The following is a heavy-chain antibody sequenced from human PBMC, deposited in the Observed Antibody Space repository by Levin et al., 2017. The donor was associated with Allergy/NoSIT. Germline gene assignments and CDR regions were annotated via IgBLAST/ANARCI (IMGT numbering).Heavy chain of an antibody. CDR3: ARDQFDSGSYYTAFGY. CDR1: GYTFIGYY. V-gene: IGHV1-2*02. CDR2: INPNSGDT. Sequence: ASVKVSCKASGYTFIGYYMHWVRQAPGQGLEWMGWINPNSGDTNYAQKFQGRVTMTRDTSISTAYMELSRLRSDDTAVYYCARDQFDSGSYYTAFGYWGQGTLVTVSS. J-gene: IGHJ4*02. D-gene: IGHD3-10*01.